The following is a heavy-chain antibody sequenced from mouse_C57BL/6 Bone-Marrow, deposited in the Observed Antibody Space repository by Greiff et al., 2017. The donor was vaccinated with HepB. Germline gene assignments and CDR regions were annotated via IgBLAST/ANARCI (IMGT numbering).Heavy chain of an antibody. V-gene: IGHV1-55*01. CDR1: GYTFTSYW. CDR3: AGIIYYYGSS. CDR2: IYPGSGST. D-gene: IGHD1-1*01. Sequence: QVQLQQPGAELVKPGASVKMSCKASGYTFTSYWITWVKQRPGQGLEWIGDIYPGSGSTNYNEKFKSKATLTVETSSSTAYMQLSSLTSEDSAVYYCAGIIYYYGSSWGQGTTLTVSS. J-gene: IGHJ2*01.